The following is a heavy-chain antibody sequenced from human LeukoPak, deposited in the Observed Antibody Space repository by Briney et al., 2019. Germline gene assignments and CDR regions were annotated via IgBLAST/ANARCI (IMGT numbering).Heavy chain of an antibody. CDR1: GGSISSSSYY. Sequence: SETLSLTCTVSGGSISSSSYYWGWIRQPPGKGLEWIGSIYYSGSTYYNPSLKSRATISVDTSKNQFSLKLSSVTAADTAVYYCARHYDILTGYSALNFDYWGQGTLVTVSS. V-gene: IGHV4-39*01. J-gene: IGHJ4*02. D-gene: IGHD3-9*01. CDR3: ARHYDILTGYSALNFDY. CDR2: IYYSGST.